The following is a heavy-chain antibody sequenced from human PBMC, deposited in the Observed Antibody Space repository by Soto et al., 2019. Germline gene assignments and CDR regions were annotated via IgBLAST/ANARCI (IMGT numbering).Heavy chain of an antibody. CDR3: ARYTDTYYSY. Sequence: SETLSVTCTVAGGPISGYYWSWVRQPPGKGLEWIGYIHYSGGTKYNPPLKSRVTMSVDTSKNQFSLSLISLTAADTAVYYCARYTDTYYSYWGQGTPVTASS. V-gene: IGHV4-59*01. D-gene: IGHD1-26*01. CDR2: IHYSGGT. J-gene: IGHJ4*02. CDR1: GGPISGYY.